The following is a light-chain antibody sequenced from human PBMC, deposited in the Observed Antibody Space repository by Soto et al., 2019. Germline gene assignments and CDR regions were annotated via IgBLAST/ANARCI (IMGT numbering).Light chain of an antibody. CDR3: CSYAGPWV. CDR2: EVS. J-gene: IGLJ3*02. V-gene: IGLV2-23*02. CDR1: SSDVGSYNL. Sequence: QSALTQPASVSGSPGQSITISCTGTSSDVGSYNLVSWYQQHTGKAPKLMIYEVSKWPSGVSNRFSGSKSGNTASLTLSGLQAEDEADYYCCSYAGPWVFGGGTKLTVL.